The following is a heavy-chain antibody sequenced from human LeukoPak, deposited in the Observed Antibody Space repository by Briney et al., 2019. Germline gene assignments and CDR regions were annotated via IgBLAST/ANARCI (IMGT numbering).Heavy chain of an antibody. CDR1: GGSISSSSYY. CDR3: ARQAYYGSGSYYKGAEFDY. V-gene: IGHV4-39*01. J-gene: IGHJ4*02. CDR2: IYYSGST. D-gene: IGHD3-10*01. Sequence: SETLSLTCTVSGGSISSSSYYWGWIRQPPGKGLEWIGSIYYSGSTYYNPSLKSRITISVDTSKNQFSLKLSSVTAADTAVYYCARQAYYGSGSYYKGAEFDYWGQGTLVTVSS.